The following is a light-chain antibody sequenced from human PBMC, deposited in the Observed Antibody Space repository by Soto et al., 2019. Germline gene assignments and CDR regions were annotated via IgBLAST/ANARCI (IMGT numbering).Light chain of an antibody. CDR1: QSVSSY. J-gene: IGKJ4*01. Sequence: ILLTQSPSTLSLSPGERATLSCRASQSVSSYLASYQEKPGQGPRLLISGASTRATGIPDSFSGSGSGTDFTLTISRLDPEDFAVYYCRQYGRSLEFAVGGGTKVDIK. CDR3: RQYGRSLEFA. CDR2: GAS. V-gene: IGKV3-20*01.